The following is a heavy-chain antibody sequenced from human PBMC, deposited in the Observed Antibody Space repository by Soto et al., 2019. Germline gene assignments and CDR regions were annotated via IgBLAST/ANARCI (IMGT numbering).Heavy chain of an antibody. J-gene: IGHJ4*02. CDR3: AKGPSTVADIDN. CDR1: EFSFNSYT. Sequence: PGGSLSPSCAACEFSFNSYTLTWLHQERGKGMGWVTANSGSDDSTQYAEAVKGLFTISRDNTKYTLYLQMNSLSAEVTALYLRAKGPSTVADIDNWGQGTLVTVSS. D-gene: IGHD4-17*01. CDR2: NSGSDDST. V-gene: IGHV3-23*01.